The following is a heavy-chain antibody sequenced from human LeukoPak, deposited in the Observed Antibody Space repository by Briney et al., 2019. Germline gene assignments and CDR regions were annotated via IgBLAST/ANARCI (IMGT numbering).Heavy chain of an antibody. D-gene: IGHD1-7*01. CDR3: TRGGLKLRRFDP. CDR2: IRSGGNNE. Sequence: GGSLRLSCAASGFTFSSFGMHWVRQAPGKGLEWMAFIRSGGNNEFYTDSVKGRFTISRDNPKNTLYLQMNSLRPDDTAVYYCTRGGLKLRRFDPWGQGTLVTVSS. J-gene: IGHJ5*02. V-gene: IGHV3-30*02. CDR1: GFTFSSFG.